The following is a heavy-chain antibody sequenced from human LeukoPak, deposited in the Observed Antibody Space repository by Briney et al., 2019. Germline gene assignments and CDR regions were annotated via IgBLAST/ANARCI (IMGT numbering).Heavy chain of an antibody. V-gene: IGHV1-18*01. Sequence: ASVKVSSKASGYTFTSYGISWGRQAPGQGLEWMGWISAYNGNTNYTQKLPGRVTMTSDTTTSTAYMELRSLRSDDTAVYFCARVCERLESGSYYYYGMDVWGQGNTGTVSS. CDR1: GYTFTSYG. J-gene: IGHJ6*01. CDR3: ARVCERLESGSYYYYGMDV. D-gene: IGHD1-26*01. CDR2: ISAYNGNT.